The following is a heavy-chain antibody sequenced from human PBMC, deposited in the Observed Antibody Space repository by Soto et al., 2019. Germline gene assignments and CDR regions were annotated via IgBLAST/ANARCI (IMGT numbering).Heavy chain of an antibody. Sequence: SGTLDRTSAFSCGSSSSSNCWSWVRQPPGKGLEWIGEIYHSGSTNYNPSLKSRVTISVDKSKNQFSLKLSSVTAADTAVYYCARSPLAARLQRFDYWGPRTLFTVS. V-gene: IGHV4-4*02. CDR2: IYHSGST. CDR1: CGSSSSSNC. D-gene: IGHD6-6*01. J-gene: IGHJ4*02. CDR3: ARSPLAARLQRFDY.